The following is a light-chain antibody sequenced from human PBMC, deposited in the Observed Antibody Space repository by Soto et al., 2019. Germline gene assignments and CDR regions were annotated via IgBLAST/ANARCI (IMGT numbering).Light chain of an antibody. J-gene: IGLJ2*01. CDR2: GNS. V-gene: IGLV1-40*01. CDR1: SSNIGAGYD. Sequence: QSVLTQPPSVSGAPGQRVTISCTGSSSNIGAGYDVHWYQQLPGTAPKLLIYGNSNRPSGVPDRFSGSKSGTSASLAITGLQAEDEADYYCQSYEIRLSGSVFGGGTKVTVL. CDR3: QSYEIRLSGSV.